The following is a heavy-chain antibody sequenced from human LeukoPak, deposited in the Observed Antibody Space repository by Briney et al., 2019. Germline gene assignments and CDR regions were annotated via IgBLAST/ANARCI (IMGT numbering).Heavy chain of an antibody. D-gene: IGHD4-17*01. Sequence: PSETLSLTCAVYGGSFSGYYWSWIRQPPGKGLEWIGEINHSGSTNYNPSLKSRVTISVDTSKNQFSLKLSSVTAADTAVYYCAVTDYGDYYFPDYWGQGTLVTVSS. CDR3: AVTDYGDYYFPDY. CDR2: INHSGST. J-gene: IGHJ4*02. V-gene: IGHV4-34*01. CDR1: GGSFSGYY.